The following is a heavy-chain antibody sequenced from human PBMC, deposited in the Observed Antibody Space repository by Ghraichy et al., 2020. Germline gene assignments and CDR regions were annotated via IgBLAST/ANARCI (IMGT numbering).Heavy chain of an antibody. Sequence: LSLTCAVSGDVIGAGGYSWSWIRQSPGKGLEWVGYTFHDGTTRLNPSLKNRVTILVDKSKNQFSLNLSSLTAADTAVYYCARGAHDYAFDFWGQGAPVTVTS. J-gene: IGHJ4*02. CDR3: ARGAHDYAFDF. CDR1: GDVIGAGGYS. V-gene: IGHV4-30-2*06. CDR2: TFHDGTT. D-gene: IGHD4-17*01.